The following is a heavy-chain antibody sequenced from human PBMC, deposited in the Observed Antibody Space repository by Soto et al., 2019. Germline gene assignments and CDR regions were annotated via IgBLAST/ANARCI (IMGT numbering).Heavy chain of an antibody. CDR2: IYSGGSS. V-gene: IGHV3-53*01. CDR3: ASCSMITFGGVIVDDAFDK. CDR1: GFTVSSNY. Sequence: EVQLVESGGGLIQPGGSLRLSCAASGFTVSSNYMSWVRQTPGKGLEWVSIIYSGGSSYYADSVKGRFTISRDNSKNTLYLQMNSLRAEDTAVYYCASCSMITFGGVIVDDAFDKWGQGTMVSVSS. J-gene: IGHJ3*02. D-gene: IGHD3-16*02.